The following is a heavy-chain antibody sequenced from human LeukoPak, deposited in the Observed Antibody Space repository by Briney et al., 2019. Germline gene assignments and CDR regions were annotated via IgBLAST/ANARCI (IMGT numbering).Heavy chain of an antibody. CDR2: ISWDGGST. Sequence: PGGSLRLSCAASGFTFDDYAMHWVRQAPGKGLEWVSLISWDGGSTYYADSVKGRFTISRDNSKNSLYLQMNSLRAEDTALYYCAKGSLGVIPTPDHDAFDIWGQGTMVTVSS. V-gene: IGHV3-43D*03. CDR3: AKGSLGVIPTPDHDAFDI. J-gene: IGHJ3*02. D-gene: IGHD3-10*01. CDR1: GFTFDDYA.